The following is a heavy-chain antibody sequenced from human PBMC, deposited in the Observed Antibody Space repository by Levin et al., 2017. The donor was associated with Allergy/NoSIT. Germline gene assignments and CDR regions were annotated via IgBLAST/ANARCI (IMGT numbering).Heavy chain of an antibody. V-gene: IGHV3-23*01. Sequence: SCAVSGFTISEYAMAWVRQAPGKGLEWVSVITGGGLNTYYGDSVKGRFTVSRDDSKDTMYLEMNSLGGEDTAVYYCAKKQGGTSGFSFDVWGQGTMVTVSS. J-gene: IGHJ3*01. CDR1: GFTISEYA. CDR2: ITGGGLNT. CDR3: AKKQGGTSGFSFDV. D-gene: IGHD1/OR15-1a*01.